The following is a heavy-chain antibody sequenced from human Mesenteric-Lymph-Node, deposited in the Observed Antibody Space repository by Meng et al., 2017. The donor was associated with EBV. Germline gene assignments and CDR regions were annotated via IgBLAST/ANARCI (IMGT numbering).Heavy chain of an antibody. Sequence: HLHPRDARPRLVKPFETPSLPCSVSGGSIKGNAYHWGWSRQPPGKGLEWIGSGYFTGTTYHNPSLKSRVTMSVDTSNNHFSLKLNSVTAADTAVYYCAKDLFYYDSGGYYVDHWGQGILVTVSS. CDR2: GYFTGTT. J-gene: IGHJ4*02. CDR3: AKDLFYYDSGGYYVDH. V-gene: IGHV4-39*07. CDR1: GGSIKGNAYH. D-gene: IGHD3-22*01.